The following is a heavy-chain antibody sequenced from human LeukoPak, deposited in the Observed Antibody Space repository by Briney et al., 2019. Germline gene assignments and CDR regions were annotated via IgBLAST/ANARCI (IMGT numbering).Heavy chain of an antibody. Sequence: GASLRLSCAASGFTFSSYAMSWVRQAPGKGLEWVSAISGSGGSTYHADSVKGRFTISRDNSKNTLYLQMNSLRAEDTAVYYCAKDGPDNYYDSSGYYYYWGQGTLVTVSS. CDR1: GFTFSSYA. D-gene: IGHD3-22*01. V-gene: IGHV3-23*01. CDR2: ISGSGGST. J-gene: IGHJ4*02. CDR3: AKDGPDNYYDSSGYYYY.